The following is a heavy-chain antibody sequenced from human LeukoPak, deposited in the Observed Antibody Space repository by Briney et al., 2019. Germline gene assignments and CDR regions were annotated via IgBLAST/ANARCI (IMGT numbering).Heavy chain of an antibody. J-gene: IGHJ6*02. CDR1: GGSISSGDYY. CDR2: IYYSGGT. V-gene: IGHV4-30-4*01. CDR3: ARDRGDYGDGYGMDV. D-gene: IGHD4-17*01. Sequence: PSETLSLTCTVSGGSISSGDYYWSWIRQPPGKGLEWIGYIYYSGGTYYNPSLKSRVTISVDTSKNQFSLKLSSVTAADTAVYYCARDRGDYGDGYGMDVWGQGTTVTVSS.